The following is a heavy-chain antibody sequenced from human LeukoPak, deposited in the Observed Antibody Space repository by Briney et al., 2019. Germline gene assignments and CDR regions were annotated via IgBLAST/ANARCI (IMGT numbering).Heavy chain of an antibody. CDR2: IYYSGST. J-gene: IGHJ5*02. V-gene: IGHV4-59*08. CDR3: ARRLRFFGFDP. Sequence: SETLSLTCTVSGGSISSYYWSWIRQPPGKGLEWIGYIYYSGSTNHNPSLKSRVTISVDTSKNQFSLKLSSVTAADTAVYYCARRLRFFGFDPWGQGTLVTVSS. D-gene: IGHD3-3*01. CDR1: GGSISSYY.